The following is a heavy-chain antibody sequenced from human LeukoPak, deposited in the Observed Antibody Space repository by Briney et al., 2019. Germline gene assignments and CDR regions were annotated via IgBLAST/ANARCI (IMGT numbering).Heavy chain of an antibody. V-gene: IGHV3-33*01. CDR3: ARSGYSYGYGYYYYGMDV. CDR2: IWYDGSNK. D-gene: IGHD5-18*01. CDR1: GFTFSSYG. Sequence: PGGSLRLSCAASGFTFSSYGMHWVRQAPGKGLEWVAVIWYDGSNKYYADSVKGRFTISRDNSKNTLYLQMNSLRAEDTAVYYCARSGYSYGYGYYYYGMDVWGQGTTVTASS. J-gene: IGHJ6*02.